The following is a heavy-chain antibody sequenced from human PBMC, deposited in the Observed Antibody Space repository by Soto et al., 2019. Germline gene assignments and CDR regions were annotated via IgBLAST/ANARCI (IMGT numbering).Heavy chain of an antibody. CDR3: ARTSGYAFDY. CDR2: ISSFGGST. Sequence: EVQLVESGGGLVQPGGSLRLSCAASGFTFSTYAMHWVRQAPGKGLEYVSVISSFGGSTYYANSVKGRFTISRDNSKNPLYLHMGSLRAEDMAVYYCARTSGYAFDYWGQGTLVTVSS. CDR1: GFTFSTYA. V-gene: IGHV3-64*01. D-gene: IGHD5-12*01. J-gene: IGHJ4*02.